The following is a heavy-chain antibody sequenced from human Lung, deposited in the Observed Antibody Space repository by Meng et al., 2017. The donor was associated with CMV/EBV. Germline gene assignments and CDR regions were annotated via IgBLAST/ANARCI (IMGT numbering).Heavy chain of an antibody. CDR1: GFSLNTPNVG. D-gene: IGHD4-11*01. V-gene: IGHV2-5*02. Sequence: SGFSLNTPNVGVGGIRQPPRNALEWLALIYWDDDKRYNSSLKSRLTITKDTSKNQVVLTLANLDPLDTATYYCARRPTVAEGVYYFDYWGQGTLVTVSS. CDR2: IYWDDDK. J-gene: IGHJ4*02. CDR3: ARRPTVAEGVYYFDY.